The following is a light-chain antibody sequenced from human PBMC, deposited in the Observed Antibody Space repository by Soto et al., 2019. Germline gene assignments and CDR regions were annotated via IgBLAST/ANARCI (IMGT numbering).Light chain of an antibody. CDR2: AAS. Sequence: DIQMTQSPSSLSASVGDRVTITCRASQSISSWLAWYQQKPGKVPKLLIYAASTLQSGVPSRFSGSGSGTDFTLTISSLQPEDVATYYCQKYNSAPRAFGQGTKVDTK. V-gene: IGKV1-27*01. J-gene: IGKJ1*01. CDR3: QKYNSAPRA. CDR1: QSISSW.